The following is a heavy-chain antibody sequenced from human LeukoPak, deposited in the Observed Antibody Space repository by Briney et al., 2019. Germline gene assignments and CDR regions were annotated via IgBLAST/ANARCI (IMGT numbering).Heavy chain of an antibody. V-gene: IGHV1-69*05. CDR1: GGTFSSYA. CDR2: IIPIFGTA. CDR3: ARELYYYGSGRSYDAFDI. D-gene: IGHD3-10*01. J-gene: IGHJ3*02. Sequence: SVKVSCKASGGTFSSYAISWVRQAPGQGLEWMGGIIPIFGTANYAQKFQGRVTITTDESTSTAYMELSSLRSEDTAVYYCARELYYYGSGRSYDAFDIWGQGTMVTVSS.